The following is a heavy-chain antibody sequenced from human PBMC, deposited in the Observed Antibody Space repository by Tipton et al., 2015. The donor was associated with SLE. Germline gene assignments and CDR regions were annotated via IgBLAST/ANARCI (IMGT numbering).Heavy chain of an antibody. CDR3: ARVLGSFYGMDV. CDR2: ISYDGSNK. Sequence: SLRLSCAASGFTFTTYDMHWVRQAPGKGLEWVAVISYDGSNKYYADSVKGRLTISRDNSKNTLYLQVNSLRAEDTAVYYCARVLGSFYGMDVWGQGTTVTVSS. V-gene: IGHV3-30*04. J-gene: IGHJ6*02. CDR1: GFTFTTYD.